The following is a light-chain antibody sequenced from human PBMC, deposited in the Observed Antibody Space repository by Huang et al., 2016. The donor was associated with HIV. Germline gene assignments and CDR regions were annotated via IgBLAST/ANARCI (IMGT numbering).Light chain of an antibody. J-gene: IGKJ4*01. CDR3: QQYNDWPPLT. Sequence: VMTQSPASLSASPGARVTLYCRASQGVRTTLSWYQQKPGQAPTLLMFGASSRATGTPPRFSGSGSVTDFTLTITSLQSSDSAIYYCQQYNDWPPLTFGGGTKVEI. CDR1: QGVRTT. CDR2: GAS. V-gene: IGKV3D-15*01.